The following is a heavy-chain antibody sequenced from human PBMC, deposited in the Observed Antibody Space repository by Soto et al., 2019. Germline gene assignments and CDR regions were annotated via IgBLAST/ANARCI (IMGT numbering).Heavy chain of an antibody. V-gene: IGHV4-39*01. J-gene: IGHJ6*02. CDR2: IYYSGST. CDR3: ARHVRDDLWSGYEGEDYYYGMDV. D-gene: IGHD3-3*01. Sequence: SETLSLTCTVSGGSISSSSYYWGWIRQPPGKGLEWIGSIYYSGSTYYNPSLKSRVTISVDTSKNQFSLKLSSVTAADTAVYYCARHVRDDLWSGYEGEDYYYGMDVWGQGTTVTVSS. CDR1: GGSISSSSYY.